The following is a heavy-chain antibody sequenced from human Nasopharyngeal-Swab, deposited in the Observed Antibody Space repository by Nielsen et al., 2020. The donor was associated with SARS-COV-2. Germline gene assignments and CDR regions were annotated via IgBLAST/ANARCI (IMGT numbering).Heavy chain of an antibody. CDR2: IYYSGST. CDR3: ARDIGVWFGEEHLYYFDY. V-gene: IGHV4-30-4*01. J-gene: IGHJ4*02. CDR1: GGSISSGDYY. Sequence: SETLSLTCTVSGGSISSGDYYWSWIRQPPGKGLEWIGYIYYSGSTYYNPSLKSRVTISVDTSKNQFSLKLSSVTAADTAVYYCARDIGVWFGEEHLYYFDYWGQGTLVTVSS. D-gene: IGHD3-10*01.